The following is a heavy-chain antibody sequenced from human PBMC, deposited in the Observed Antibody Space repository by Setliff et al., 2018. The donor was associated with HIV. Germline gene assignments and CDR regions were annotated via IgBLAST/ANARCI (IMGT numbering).Heavy chain of an antibody. CDR1: GGSISSYY. CDR2: IYYSGST. Sequence: SETLSLTCTVSGGSISSYYWSWIRQPPGKGLEWIGYIYYSGSTNYNPSLKSRVTISVDTSRNHFSLKLISVTAADTAVYYCAREITYDYVWGSFRQGACDIWGQGTLVTV. D-gene: IGHD3-16*01. V-gene: IGHV4-59*01. CDR3: AREITYDYVWGSFRQGACDI. J-gene: IGHJ3*02.